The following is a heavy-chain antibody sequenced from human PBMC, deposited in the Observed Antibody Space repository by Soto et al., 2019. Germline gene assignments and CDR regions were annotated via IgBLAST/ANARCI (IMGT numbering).Heavy chain of an antibody. CDR3: ARGSGELLRLIDY. CDR2: INHSGST. J-gene: IGHJ4*02. D-gene: IGHD1-26*01. CDR1: GGSFSDYY. V-gene: IGHV4-34*01. Sequence: SEILSLTCAVYGGSFSDYYWSWFSQPPGKGLEWIGEINHSGSTNYNPSLKSRVTISVDTSKNQFSLKLSSVTAADTSVYYCARGSGELLRLIDYWGQGTLVTVSS.